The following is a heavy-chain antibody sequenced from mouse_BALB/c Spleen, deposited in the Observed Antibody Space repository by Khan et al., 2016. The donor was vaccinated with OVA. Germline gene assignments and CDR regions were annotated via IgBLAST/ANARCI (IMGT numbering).Heavy chain of an antibody. Sequence: QVRLQQSGGDLMKPGASVKISCKATGYTFSSYWIEWVKQRPGHGLEWIGQIFPGSVSTTYTEKFKGKATFTADTSSNTAYMQLSSLTSEDAAVYYYARGGYGGFVYWGQGTLVTVSA. J-gene: IGHJ3*01. V-gene: IGHV1-9*01. CDR2: IFPGSVST. CDR3: ARGGYGGFVY. D-gene: IGHD2-2*01. CDR1: GYTFSSYW.